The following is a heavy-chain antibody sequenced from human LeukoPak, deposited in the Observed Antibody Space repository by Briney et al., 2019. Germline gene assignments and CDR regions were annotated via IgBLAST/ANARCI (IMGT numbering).Heavy chain of an antibody. D-gene: IGHD1-26*01. Sequence: SETLSLTCAVYGGSFSGHYWSWIRQPPGKGLEWIGEISHSGKTNYNPSLNSRVTISVDTSKNQFTLKVSSVTVADTAVYYCARVALSGYLEYWGQGSLVTVSP. CDR3: ARVALSGYLEY. V-gene: IGHV4-34*01. J-gene: IGHJ4*02. CDR1: GGSFSGHY. CDR2: ISHSGKT.